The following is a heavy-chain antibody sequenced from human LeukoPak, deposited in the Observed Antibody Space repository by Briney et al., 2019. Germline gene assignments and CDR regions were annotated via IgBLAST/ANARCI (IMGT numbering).Heavy chain of an antibody. CDR2: IIPILGIA. Sequence: GASVKVSCKASGGTFSSYAISWVRQAPGQGLEWMGRIIPILGIANYAQKFQGRVTITADKSTSTAYMELSSLRSEDTAVYYCARGAWFYSSGWRTIDYWGQGTLVTVSS. V-gene: IGHV1-69*04. CDR1: GGTFSSYA. D-gene: IGHD6-19*01. CDR3: ARGAWFYSSGWRTIDY. J-gene: IGHJ4*02.